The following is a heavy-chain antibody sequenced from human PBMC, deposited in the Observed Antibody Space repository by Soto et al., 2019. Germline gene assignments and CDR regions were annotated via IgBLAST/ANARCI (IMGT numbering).Heavy chain of an antibody. Sequence: GGSLRLSFAASGFTFRLYAMIWVRQAPGKGLEWVSSVSSGSSYIYSADSLKGRFTISRDDAKNSLYLQMNSLRADDTAIYYCVRARATDSRPDYWGQGSLVTVSS. V-gene: IGHV3-21*01. CDR1: GFTFRLYA. CDR3: VRARATDSRPDY. CDR2: VSSGSSYI. D-gene: IGHD3-22*01. J-gene: IGHJ4*02.